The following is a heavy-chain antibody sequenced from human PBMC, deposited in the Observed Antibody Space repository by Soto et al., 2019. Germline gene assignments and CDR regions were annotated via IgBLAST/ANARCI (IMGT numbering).Heavy chain of an antibody. Sequence: EVQLLESGGGLVRPGGSLRLSGAASGFTFYNYAMNWVRQAPGKGLEGVSPISGGGDGTYYADSVKGRFTISKDNSRNTVYLQMISLRAEDTAVYYCAKKGLGSLATYCTTGDCHYAFDVWGQGTLVTVSS. J-gene: IGHJ3*01. CDR3: AKKGLGSLATYCTTGDCHYAFDV. D-gene: IGHD2-8*01. CDR1: GFTFYNYA. CDR2: ISGGGDGT. V-gene: IGHV3-23*01.